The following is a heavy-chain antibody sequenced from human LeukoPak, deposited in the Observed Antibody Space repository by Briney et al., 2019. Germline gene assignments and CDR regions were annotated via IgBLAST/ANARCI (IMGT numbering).Heavy chain of an antibody. CDR3: ARDLQTYYYGSGNGY. CDR2: ISAYNGNT. V-gene: IGHV1-18*04. Sequence: ASVKVSCKASGYTFTGYYIHWVRQAPGQGLEWMGWISAYNGNTNYAQKLQGRVTMTTDTSTSTAYMELRSLRSDDTAVYYCARDLQTYYYGSGNGYWGQGTLVTVSS. J-gene: IGHJ4*02. D-gene: IGHD3-10*01. CDR1: GYTFTGYY.